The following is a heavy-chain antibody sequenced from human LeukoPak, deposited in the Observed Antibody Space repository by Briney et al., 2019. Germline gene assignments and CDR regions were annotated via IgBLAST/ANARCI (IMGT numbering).Heavy chain of an antibody. CDR2: VSGSAGRT. D-gene: IGHD2-8*02. CDR1: GFTFSSFA. J-gene: IGHJ6*03. CDR3: AKNRGHCVDGVCHNYYYMDV. Sequence: GGSLRLSCAASGFTFSSFAMTWVRQAPGKGLEWVSTVSGSAGRTDYADSVKGRFTISRDNLKNTLYLQMNSLRAEDTAVYYCAKNRGHCVDGVCHNYYYMDVWGRGTTVTVSS. V-gene: IGHV3-23*01.